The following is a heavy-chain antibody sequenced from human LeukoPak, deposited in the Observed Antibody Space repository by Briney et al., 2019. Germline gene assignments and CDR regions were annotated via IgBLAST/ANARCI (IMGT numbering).Heavy chain of an antibody. CDR3: ARGGYDYGDPNWFDP. CDR2: INSDGSST. J-gene: IGHJ5*02. CDR1: GFTFSSYW. Sequence: GGSLRLSCAASGFTFSSYWMHWVRQAPGKGLVWVSRINSDGSSTSYADSVKGRFTISRDNAKNTLYLQMNSLSAEDTAVYYCARGGYDYGDPNWFDPWGQGTLVTVSS. V-gene: IGHV3-74*01. D-gene: IGHD4-17*01.